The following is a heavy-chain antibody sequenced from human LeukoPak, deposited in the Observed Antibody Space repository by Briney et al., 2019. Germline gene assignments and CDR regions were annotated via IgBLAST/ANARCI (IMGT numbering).Heavy chain of an antibody. D-gene: IGHD2-15*01. CDR3: ARRRSGEVDY. V-gene: IGHV3-11*03. CDR1: GFTFSDYY. Sequence: GGSLRLSCAASGFTFSDYYMSWIRQAPGKGLEWVSYISSSSSYTNYADSVKGRFTISRDNSKNTLYLHMNSLRAEDTAVFYCARRRSGEVDYWGQGTLVTVSS. J-gene: IGHJ4*02. CDR2: ISSSSSYT.